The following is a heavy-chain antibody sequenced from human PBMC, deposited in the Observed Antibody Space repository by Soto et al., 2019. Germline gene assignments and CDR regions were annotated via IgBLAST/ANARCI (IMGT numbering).Heavy chain of an antibody. CDR2: ISSSSYI. D-gene: IGHD3-10*02. CDR3: ARDADVADFDY. CDR1: GFTFSSYS. J-gene: IGHJ4*02. Sequence: EVQLVESGGGLVKPGGSLRLSCAASGFTFSSYSMNWVRQAPGKGLEWVSSISSSSYIYYADSVKGRFTISRGNAKNSLYLQMNSLRAEDTAVYYCARDADVADFDYWGQGTLVTVSS. V-gene: IGHV3-21*01.